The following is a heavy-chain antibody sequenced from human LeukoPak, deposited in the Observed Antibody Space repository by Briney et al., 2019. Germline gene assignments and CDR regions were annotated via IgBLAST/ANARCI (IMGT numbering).Heavy chain of an antibody. D-gene: IGHD2-2*01. J-gene: IGHJ6*03. CDR2: INHSGST. V-gene: IGHV4-34*01. Sequence: SETLSLTCAVYGGSFSGYYWSWIRQPPGKGLEWIGEINHSGSTNYNPSLKSRVTISVDTSKNQFSLKLSSVTAADTAVYYCARARFGRKHYCSSTSCRNYYYYYYMDVWGKGTTVTVSS. CDR3: ARARFGRKHYCSSTSCRNYYYYYYMDV. CDR1: GGSFSGYY.